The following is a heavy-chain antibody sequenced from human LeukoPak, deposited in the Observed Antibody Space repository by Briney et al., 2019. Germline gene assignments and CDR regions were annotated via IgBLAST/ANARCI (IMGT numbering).Heavy chain of an antibody. D-gene: IGHD6-6*01. Sequence: SVRVSCKASGGNFGNYVIHWVRQAPGQGLEWMGRITPFFGVANYAQTFQDRVTFTADKITNTAYMQISSLKSEDTAVYFCARDTNEEYSSSSDGLAVWGQGTTVTVSS. CDR2: ITPFFGVA. V-gene: IGHV1-69*04. CDR3: ARDTNEEYSSSSDGLAV. CDR1: GGNFGNYV. J-gene: IGHJ6*02.